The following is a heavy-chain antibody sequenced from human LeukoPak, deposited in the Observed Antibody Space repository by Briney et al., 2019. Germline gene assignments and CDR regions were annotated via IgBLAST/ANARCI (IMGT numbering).Heavy chain of an antibody. Sequence: GGSLRLSCAASGFTFSSYSMNWVRQAPGKGLEWVSPISSSSSYIYYADSVKGRFTISRDNAKNSLYLQMNSLRAEDTAVYYCARYCSSTSCSLYYYYGMDVWGQGTTVTVSS. J-gene: IGHJ6*02. CDR2: ISSSSSYI. V-gene: IGHV3-21*01. D-gene: IGHD2-2*01. CDR3: ARYCSSTSCSLYYYYGMDV. CDR1: GFTFSSYS.